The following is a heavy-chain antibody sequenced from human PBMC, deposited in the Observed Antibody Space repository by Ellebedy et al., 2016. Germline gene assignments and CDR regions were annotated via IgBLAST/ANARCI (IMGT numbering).Heavy chain of an antibody. D-gene: IGHD5/OR15-5a*01. J-gene: IGHJ6*02. V-gene: IGHV3-23*01. CDR2: IGVSGILK. CDR3: AKDVYDAQHHFYSLGMDV. CDR1: GFTFSSYA. Sequence: GGSLRLSXSASGFTFSSYAMSWVRQAPGKGLEWVSGIGVSGILKHYADSVKGRFTISRDNSKNTMYLQVSNLRVEDTAVYYCAKDVYDAQHHFYSLGMDVWGQGTTVTVSS.